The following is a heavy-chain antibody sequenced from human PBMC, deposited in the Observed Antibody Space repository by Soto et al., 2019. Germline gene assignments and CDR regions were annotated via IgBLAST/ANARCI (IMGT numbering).Heavy chain of an antibody. CDR1: GFTFGDYA. CDR3: TRDGNPLYYYGSGSYYKAGGYYYGMDV. V-gene: IGHV3-49*03. CDR2: IRSKSYGGTT. D-gene: IGHD3-10*01. J-gene: IGHJ6*02. Sequence: GGSLRLSCTASGFTFGDYAMSWFRQAPGKGLEWVGFIRSKSYGGTTEYAASVKGRFTISRDDSKSIAYLQMNSLKTEDTAVYYCTRDGNPLYYYGSGSYYKAGGYYYGMDVWGQGTTVTVSS.